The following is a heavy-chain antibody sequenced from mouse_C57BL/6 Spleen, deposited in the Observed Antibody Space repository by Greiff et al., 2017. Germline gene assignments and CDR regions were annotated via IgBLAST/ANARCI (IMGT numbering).Heavy chain of an antibody. CDR2: IYPGSGNT. CDR3: ARGNYGNYGRFDY. J-gene: IGHJ2*01. Sequence: VQLQQSGPELVKPGASVKISCKASGYSFTSYYIHWVKPRPGQGLEWIGWIYPGSGNTKSNEKFKGKAPLPAAPSSSTAYMQRCSLTSEDSAVYYCARGNYGNYGRFDYWGQGTTLTVSS. CDR1: GYSFTSYY. V-gene: IGHV1-66*01. D-gene: IGHD2-1*01.